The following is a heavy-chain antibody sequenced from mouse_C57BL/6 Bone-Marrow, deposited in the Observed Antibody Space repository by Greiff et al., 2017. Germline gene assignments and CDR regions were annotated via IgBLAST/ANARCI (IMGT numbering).Heavy chain of an antibody. CDR2: IDPENGDT. V-gene: IGHV14-4*01. Sequence: VQLKESGAELVRPGASVKLSCTASGFNFTDDYMHWVKQRPEQGLEWIGWIDPENGDTEYASKFQGKATITVDTSSNTAYLQLSSLTSEDTAVYCCTRIAYWGQGTLVTVSA. J-gene: IGHJ3*01. CDR3: TRIAY. CDR1: GFNFTDDY.